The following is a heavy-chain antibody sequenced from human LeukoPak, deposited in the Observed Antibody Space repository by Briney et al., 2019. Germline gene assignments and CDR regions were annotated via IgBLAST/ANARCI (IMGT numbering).Heavy chain of an antibody. D-gene: IGHD4-11*01. CDR2: ISAYNGNT. CDR1: GYTFTSYG. V-gene: IGHV1-18*01. J-gene: IGHJ6*03. Sequence: SAKVSYKASGYTFTSYGISWVRQAPGQGLEWMGWISAYNGNTNYAQKPQGRVTITTDTSTSTAYMELTSLRSDDTAVYYCARSDYSTANYYYYYMDVWGKGTTVTVSS. CDR3: ARSDYSTANYYYYYMDV.